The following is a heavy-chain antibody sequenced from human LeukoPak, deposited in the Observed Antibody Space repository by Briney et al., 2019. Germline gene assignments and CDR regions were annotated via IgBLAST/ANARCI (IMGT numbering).Heavy chain of an antibody. D-gene: IGHD3-22*01. CDR3: ARGPIAYYYDSSGHFDY. CDR2: IYHSGST. CDR1: GSSISSSNW. Sequence: SGTLSLTCAVSGSSISSSNWWSWVRQPPGKGLEWIGEIYHSGSTNYNPSLKSRVTISVDKSKNQFSLKLSSVTAADTAVYYCARGPIAYYYDSSGHFDYWGQGTLVTVSS. J-gene: IGHJ4*02. V-gene: IGHV4-4*02.